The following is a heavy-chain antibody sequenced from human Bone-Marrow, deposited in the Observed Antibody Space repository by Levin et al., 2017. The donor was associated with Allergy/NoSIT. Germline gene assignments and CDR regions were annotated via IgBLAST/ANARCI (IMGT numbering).Heavy chain of an antibody. V-gene: IGHV3-49*04. D-gene: IGHD7-27*01. CDR1: GFTFGDYA. CDR2: IRSKAYGGTT. J-gene: IGHJ4*02. CDR3: TRAGRGRLGISEY. Sequence: GESLKISCTASGFTFGDYAMSWVRQAPGKGLEWVGFIRSKAYGGTTEYAASVKGRFTISRDDSKSIAYLQMNSLKTEDTAVYYCTRAGRGRLGISEYWGQGTLVTVSS.